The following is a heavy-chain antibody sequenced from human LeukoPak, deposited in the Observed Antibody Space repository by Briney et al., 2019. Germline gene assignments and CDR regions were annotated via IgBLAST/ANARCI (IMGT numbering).Heavy chain of an antibody. Sequence: GGSLRLSCAASGFTFSSYGMSWVRQAPGKGLQWVSGISVSGGTTHYADSVKGRFTISRDNFKHTLYLQMNSLRAEDTALYYSTKGFYDSGSSLSALDHWGQGTLVTVSS. CDR3: TKGFYDSGSSLSALDH. D-gene: IGHD3-10*01. J-gene: IGHJ4*02. CDR1: GFTFSSYG. V-gene: IGHV3-23*01. CDR2: ISVSGGTT.